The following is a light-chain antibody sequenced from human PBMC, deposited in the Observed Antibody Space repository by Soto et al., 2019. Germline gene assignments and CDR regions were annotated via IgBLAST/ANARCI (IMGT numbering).Light chain of an antibody. J-gene: IGLJ1*01. CDR2: EVS. Sequence: QSALTQPASVSGSPGQSITISCTGTSSDVGDYNYVSWYQQHPGKAPKVMIYEVSHRPSGVSNRFSGSKSGNTASLTISGLQAEDESDCYCCSYRSSSLYVFGTGTKLTVL. CDR1: SSDVGDYNY. CDR3: CSYRSSSLYV. V-gene: IGLV2-14*01.